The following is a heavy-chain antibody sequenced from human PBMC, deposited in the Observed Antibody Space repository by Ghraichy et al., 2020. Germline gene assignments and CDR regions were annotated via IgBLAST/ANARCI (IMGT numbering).Heavy chain of an antibody. Sequence: GGSLRLSCAASGFTFSSYAMSWVRQAPGKGLEWVSAISGSGGNTYYADSVKGRFTISRDNSKNTLYLQMNSLRAEDTAVYYCAKDKGQWLVPYARAFDYWGQGTLVTVSS. CDR3: AKDKGQWLVPYARAFDY. CDR1: GFTFSSYA. CDR2: ISGSGGNT. D-gene: IGHD6-19*01. J-gene: IGHJ4*02. V-gene: IGHV3-23*01.